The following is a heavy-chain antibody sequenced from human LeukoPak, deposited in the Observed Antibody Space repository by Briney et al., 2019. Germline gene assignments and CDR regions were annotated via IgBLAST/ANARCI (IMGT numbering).Heavy chain of an antibody. CDR1: GFTFSSYS. CDR2: IGSSSSTI. J-gene: IGHJ4*02. D-gene: IGHD3-10*01. CDR3: ARRSLLVPNLDY. Sequence: GGSLRLSCAASGFTFSSYSMNWVRQAPGKGLEWVSYIGSSSSTIYYADSVKGRFTISRDNAKNSLYLQMNSLRAEDTAVYYCARRSLLVPNLDYWGQGTLVTVSS. V-gene: IGHV3-48*04.